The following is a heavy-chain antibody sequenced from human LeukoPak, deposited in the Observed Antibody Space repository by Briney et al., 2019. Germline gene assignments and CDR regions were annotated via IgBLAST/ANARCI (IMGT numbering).Heavy chain of an antibody. CDR2: ISYDGSNK. Sequence: PGGSLRLSCAASGFTFSSYAMHWVRQAPGKGLEWVAVISYDGSNKYYADSVKGRFTISRDNSKNTLYLQMNSLRAEDTAVYYRARASLDWNDQDYRGQGTLVTVSS. CDR1: GFTFSSYA. CDR3: ARASLDWNDQDY. D-gene: IGHD1-1*01. V-gene: IGHV3-30*04. J-gene: IGHJ4*02.